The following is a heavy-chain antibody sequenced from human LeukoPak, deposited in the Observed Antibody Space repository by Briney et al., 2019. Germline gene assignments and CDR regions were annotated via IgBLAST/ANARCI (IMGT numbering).Heavy chain of an antibody. CDR1: GFTFSSYG. Sequence: PGGSLRLSCAASGFTFSSYGMHWVRQAPGKGLEWVSSISSSSSYIYYADSVKGRFTISRDNAKNSLYLQMNSLRAEDTAVYYCAREGIVVVPAAPTSTVSYYYMDVWGKGTTVTVSS. CDR3: AREGIVVVPAAPTSTVSYYYMDV. CDR2: ISSSSSYI. J-gene: IGHJ6*03. D-gene: IGHD2-2*01. V-gene: IGHV3-21*01.